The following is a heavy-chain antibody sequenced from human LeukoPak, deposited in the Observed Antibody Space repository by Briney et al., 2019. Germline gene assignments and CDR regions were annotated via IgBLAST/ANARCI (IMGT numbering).Heavy chain of an antibody. D-gene: IGHD3-10*01. CDR3: ARVAIVTNYFDY. J-gene: IGHJ4*02. Sequence: SGTLSLTCAVSGGSISSSNWWSWARPPPGKGLEWIGEIYHSGSTNYNPSLKSRVTISVDTSKNQFSLKLSSVTAADTAVYYCARVAIVTNYFDYWGQGTLVTVSS. CDR1: GGSISSSNW. V-gene: IGHV4-4*02. CDR2: IYHSGST.